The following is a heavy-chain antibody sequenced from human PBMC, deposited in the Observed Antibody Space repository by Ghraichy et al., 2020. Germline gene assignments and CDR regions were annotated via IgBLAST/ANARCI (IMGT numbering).Heavy chain of an antibody. CDR3: ARKPSVGGYYYDWYFDL. J-gene: IGHJ2*01. V-gene: IGHV4-34*01. CDR1: GGSFSGYY. Sequence: SETLSLTCAVYGGSFSGYYWSWIRQPPGKGLEWIGEINHSGSTNYNPSLKSRVTISVDTSKNQFSLKLSSVTAADTAVYYCARKPSVGGYYYDWYFDLWGRGTLVTVSS. D-gene: IGHD3-22*01. CDR2: INHSGST.